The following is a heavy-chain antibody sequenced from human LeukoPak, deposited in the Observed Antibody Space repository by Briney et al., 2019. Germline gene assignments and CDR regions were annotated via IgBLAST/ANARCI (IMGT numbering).Heavy chain of an antibody. J-gene: IGHJ4*02. V-gene: IGHV3-23*01. CDR2: ISSSGGST. Sequence: GGSLRLSCAASGFTFTTYAMTWVRQAPGKGLEWVSAISSSGGSTYYADSVKGRFTISRDNSKNTLYLQMNSLRAEDTAVYYCAKTITGGGLLCDYWGQGPLVTVSS. CDR3: AKTITGGGLLCDY. CDR1: GFTFTTYA. D-gene: IGHD2-15*01.